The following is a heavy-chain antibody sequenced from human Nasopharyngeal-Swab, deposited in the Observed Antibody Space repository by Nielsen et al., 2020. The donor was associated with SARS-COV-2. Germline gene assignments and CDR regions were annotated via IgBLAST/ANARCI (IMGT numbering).Heavy chain of an antibody. D-gene: IGHD3-3*01. J-gene: IGHJ3*02. CDR3: AREFSYYDFWSGYLVSSRAFDI. V-gene: IGHV4-39*07. Sequence: SETLSLTCTVSGGSISSSSYYWGWIRQPPGKGLEWIGSIYYSGSTYYNPSLKSRVTISVDTSKNQFSLKLSSVTAADTAVYYCAREFSYYDFWSGYLVSSRAFDIWGQGTMVTVSS. CDR2: IYYSGST. CDR1: GGSISSSSYY.